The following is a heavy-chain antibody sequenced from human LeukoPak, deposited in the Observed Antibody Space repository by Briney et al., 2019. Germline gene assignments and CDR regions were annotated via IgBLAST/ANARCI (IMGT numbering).Heavy chain of an antibody. V-gene: IGHV3-23*01. CDR2: ISGSGGST. J-gene: IGHJ4*02. Sequence: GGSLRLSCAASGFTFSSYAMNWVRQAPGKGLERVSAISGSGGSTYYADSVKGRFTISRDNTKNTLYLQMNSLRAEDTAVYYCAKESGTYYYDSSGYQPLDYWGQGTLVTVSS. D-gene: IGHD3-22*01. CDR3: AKESGTYYYDSSGYQPLDY. CDR1: GFTFSSYA.